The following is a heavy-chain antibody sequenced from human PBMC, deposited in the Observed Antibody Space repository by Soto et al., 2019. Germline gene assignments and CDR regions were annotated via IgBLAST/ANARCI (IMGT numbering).Heavy chain of an antibody. CDR2: ISGYNGKT. D-gene: IGHD1-7*01. CDR3: AIQKGLKNYRSYYYGMDV. CDR1: GYTFTSYD. V-gene: IGHV1-18*01. J-gene: IGHJ6*02. Sequence: GASVKVSCKASGYTFTSYDISWVRQAPGQGLEWMGWISGYNGKTNYAQKFQGRVTMTTDTSTTTAYMELRSLRSDDTAMYYCAIQKGLKNYRSYYYGMDVWGQGTTVTVSS.